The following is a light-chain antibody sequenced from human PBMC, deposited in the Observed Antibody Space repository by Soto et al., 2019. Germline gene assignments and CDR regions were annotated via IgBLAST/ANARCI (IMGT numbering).Light chain of an antibody. Sequence: QSVLTQPPSASGTPGQRVTISASGSSSNIGSNTVSWYQQLPGTAPKLLIYSNDQRPSGVPDRFSGSKSGTSASLAISGLQSEDEADYYCATWDDSRNGYVFGPRTKLTVL. CDR3: ATWDDSRNGYV. CDR1: SSNIGSNT. V-gene: IGLV1-44*01. CDR2: SND. J-gene: IGLJ1*01.